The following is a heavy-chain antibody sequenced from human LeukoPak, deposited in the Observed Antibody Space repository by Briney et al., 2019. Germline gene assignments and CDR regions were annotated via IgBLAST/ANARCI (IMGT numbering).Heavy chain of an antibody. V-gene: IGHV3-23*01. CDR2: ISGSGGST. CDR1: GFTFSSYA. J-gene: IGHJ6*02. CDR3: AKAIVPAYYYYGMDV. Sequence: GGSLRLSCAASGFTFSSYAMSWARQAPGKGLEWVSAISGSGGSTYYADSVKGRFTISRDNSKNTLYLQMNSLRAEDTAVYYCAKAIVPAYYYYGMDVWGQGTTVTVSS. D-gene: IGHD2-2*01.